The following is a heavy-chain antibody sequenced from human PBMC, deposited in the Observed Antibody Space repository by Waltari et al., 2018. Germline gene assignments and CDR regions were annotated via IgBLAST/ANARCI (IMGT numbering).Heavy chain of an antibody. Sequence: QVQLQESGPGLVKPSETLSLTCAVSGYSISSGYYWGWIRQPPGKGLEWIGSIYHSGSTYYNPSLKRRVTISVDTSKNQFSLKLSSVTAADTAVYYCARDGGLYYDSSGYDYWGQGTLVTVSS. CDR3: ARDGGLYYDSSGYDY. D-gene: IGHD3-22*01. V-gene: IGHV4-38-2*02. J-gene: IGHJ4*02. CDR2: IYHSGST. CDR1: GYSISSGYY.